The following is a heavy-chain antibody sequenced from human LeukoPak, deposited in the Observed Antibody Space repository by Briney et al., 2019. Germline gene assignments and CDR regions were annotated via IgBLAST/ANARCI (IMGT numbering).Heavy chain of an antibody. CDR1: GFTFSSYA. V-gene: IGHV3-48*03. Sequence: GGSLRLSCAASGFTFSSYAMSWVRQAPGKGLEWVSYISSSGSTIYYADSVKGRFTISRDNAKNSLYLQMNSLRAEDTAVYYCARDPPYYYDSTDAFDIWGQGTMVTVSS. J-gene: IGHJ3*02. D-gene: IGHD3-22*01. CDR3: ARDPPYYYDSTDAFDI. CDR2: ISSSGSTI.